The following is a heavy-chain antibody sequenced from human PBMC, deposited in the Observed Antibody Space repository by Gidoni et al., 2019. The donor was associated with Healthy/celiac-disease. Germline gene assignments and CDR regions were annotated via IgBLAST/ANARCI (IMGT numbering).Heavy chain of an antibody. CDR1: GFTFSSYA. J-gene: IGHJ4*02. CDR3: ANLGGSYTTMNFDY. V-gene: IGHV3-23*01. CDR2: ISGSGGST. D-gene: IGHD1-26*01. Sequence: EVQLLESGGGLVQPGGSLRLSWAPSGFTFSSYAMSWVRQAPGQGLEWVSAISGSGGSTYYTDSVKGRFTISRDNSKNTLYLQMNSLRAEDTAVYYCANLGGSYTTMNFDYWGQGTLVTVSS.